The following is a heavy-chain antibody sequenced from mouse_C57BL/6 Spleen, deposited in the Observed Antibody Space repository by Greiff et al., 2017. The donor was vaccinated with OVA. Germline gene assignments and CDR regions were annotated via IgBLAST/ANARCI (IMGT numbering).Heavy chain of an antibody. J-gene: IGHJ4*01. Sequence: QVQLQQPGAELVRPGSSVKLSCKASGYTFTSYWMHWVKQRPIQGLEWIGNIDPSDSETHYNQKFKDKATLTVDKSSSTAYMQLSSLTSEDSAVYCCAKGGGSSPYAMDYWGQGTSVTVSS. CDR3: AKGGGSSPYAMDY. CDR2: IDPSDSET. V-gene: IGHV1-52*01. D-gene: IGHD1-1*01. CDR1: GYTFTSYW.